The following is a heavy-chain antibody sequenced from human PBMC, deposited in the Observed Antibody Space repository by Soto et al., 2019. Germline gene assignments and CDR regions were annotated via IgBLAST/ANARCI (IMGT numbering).Heavy chain of an antibody. CDR3: ARGTLGSSSSWYYFDY. CDR2: INHSGST. CDR1: GGSFSGYY. J-gene: IGHJ4*02. D-gene: IGHD6-13*01. V-gene: IGHV4-34*01. Sequence: SETLSLTCAVYGGSFSGYYWSWIRQPPGKGLEWIGEINHSGSTNYNPSLKSRVTISVDTSKNQFSLKLSSVTAADTAVYYCARGTLGSSSSWYYFDYWGQGTLVTVSS.